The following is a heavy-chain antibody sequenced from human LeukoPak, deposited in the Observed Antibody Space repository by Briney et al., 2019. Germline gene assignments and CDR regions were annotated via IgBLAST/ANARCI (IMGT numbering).Heavy chain of an antibody. V-gene: IGHV3-23*01. CDR3: AGGSSGWYSDY. CDR2: TSGRGVNT. J-gene: IGHJ4*02. Sequence: GGSLRLSCAASGLTFSSYAMTWVRQALGKGLEWVSATSGRGVNTYYADSVKGRFTISRDNSKNTLYLQMNSLRAEDTAVYYCAGGSSGWYSDYWGQGTLVTVSS. D-gene: IGHD6-19*01. CDR1: GLTFSSYA.